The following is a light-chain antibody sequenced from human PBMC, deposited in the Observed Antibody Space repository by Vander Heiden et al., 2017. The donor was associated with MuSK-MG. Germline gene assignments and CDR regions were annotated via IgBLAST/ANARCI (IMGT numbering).Light chain of an antibody. CDR1: SSDVGGYNY. V-gene: IGLV2-14*01. CDR3: SSYTSSSTLYV. J-gene: IGLJ1*01. CDR2: EVS. Sequence: QSALTQPASVSGSPGQSITISCTGTSSDVGGYNYVSWYQQHPGKAPKLMIYEVSNRPSGVSNRFSGSKSGNTASLTISGLQAEDEADYDGSSYTSSSTLYVLGTGTQV.